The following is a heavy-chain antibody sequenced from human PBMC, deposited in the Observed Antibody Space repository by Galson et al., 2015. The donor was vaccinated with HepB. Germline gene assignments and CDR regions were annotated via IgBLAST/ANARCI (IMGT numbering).Heavy chain of an antibody. D-gene: IGHD3-3*01. V-gene: IGHV4-61*01. CDR3: VREGFLSGFDL. CDR2: ISDTGIT. Sequence: SETLSLTCSVSGGSVNSGTRYWNWVRQPPGKGLQWIGSISDTGITYYNPSLKSRITILMGTSQNQFSLNLRSVTAADTAVYYCVREGFLSGFDLWGQGTVVSVSS. J-gene: IGHJ4*02. CDR1: GGSVNSGTRY.